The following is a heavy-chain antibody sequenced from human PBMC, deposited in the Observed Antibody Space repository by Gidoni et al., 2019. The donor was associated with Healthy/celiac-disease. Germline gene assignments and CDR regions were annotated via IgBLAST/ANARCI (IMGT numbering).Heavy chain of an antibody. V-gene: IGHV3-23*04. J-gene: IGHJ6*02. CDR3: AKDSRYCSGGSCSYYYYGMDV. D-gene: IGHD2-15*01. Sequence: EVQLVESGGGLVQPGGSLRLSCAASGFTFSSYAMSWVRQAPGKGLEWVSAISGSGGSTYYADSVKGRFTISRDNSKNTPYLQMNSLRAEDTAVYYCAKDSRYCSGGSCSYYYYGMDVWGQGTTVTVSS. CDR1: GFTFSSYA. CDR2: ISGSGGST.